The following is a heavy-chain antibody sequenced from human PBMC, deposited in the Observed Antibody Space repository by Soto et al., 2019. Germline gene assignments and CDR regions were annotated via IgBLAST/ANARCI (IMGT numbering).Heavy chain of an antibody. CDR1: GFTFSNYA. CDR3: AKDWQQIDY. D-gene: IGHD6-13*01. J-gene: IGHJ4*02. CDR2: ISGRSGRT. Sequence: EVQLLESGGGLEQPGGSLRLSCAASGFTFSNYAMTWVRQAPGKGLEWVSTISGRSGRTYYGDSVKGRFTISRDNSKNRLDLQMNSLRAEDTAVYYCAKDWQQIDYWGQGTLVTVSS. V-gene: IGHV3-23*01.